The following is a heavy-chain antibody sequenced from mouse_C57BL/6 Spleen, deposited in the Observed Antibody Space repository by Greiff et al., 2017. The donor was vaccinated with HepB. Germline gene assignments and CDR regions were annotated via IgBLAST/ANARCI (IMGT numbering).Heavy chain of an antibody. D-gene: IGHD1-1*01. Sequence: EVQLQQSGAELVRPGASVKLSCTASGFNIKDYYMHWVKQRPEQGLEWIGRIDPEDGDTEYAPKFQGKATMTADTSSNTAYLQLSSLTSEDTAVYYCTTRDGYGSSPFAYWGQGTLVTVSA. V-gene: IGHV14-1*01. CDR1: GFNIKDYY. J-gene: IGHJ3*01. CDR3: TTRDGYGSSPFAY. CDR2: IDPEDGDT.